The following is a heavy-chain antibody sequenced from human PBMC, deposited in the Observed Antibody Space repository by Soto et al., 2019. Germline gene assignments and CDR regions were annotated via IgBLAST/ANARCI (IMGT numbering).Heavy chain of an antibody. J-gene: IGHJ4*02. CDR1: GYPFPSYA. V-gene: IGHV1-18*04. CDR2: ISAYNGNT. CDR3: AREPNYFDY. Sequence: SVKVSCKASGYPFPSYAMHWVRQAPGQRLEWMGWISAYNGNTKYAQKFQGRVTMTRDTSTSTAYMELRSLRSEDTAVYYCAREPNYFDYWGQGTLVTVSS.